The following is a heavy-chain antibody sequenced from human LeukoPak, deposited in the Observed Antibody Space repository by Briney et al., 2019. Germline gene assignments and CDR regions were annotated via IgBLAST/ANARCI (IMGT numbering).Heavy chain of an antibody. CDR2: INPSGGST. CDR1: GYTFTGYY. D-gene: IGHD3-10*01. V-gene: IGHV1-46*01. Sequence: ASVKVSCKASGYTFTGYYMHWVRQAPGQGLEWMGIINPSGGSTRYAQKFQGRVTMTRDMSTSTVYMELSSLRSEDTAVYYCARTLYGSGSDFDYWGQGTLVTVSS. CDR3: ARTLYGSGSDFDY. J-gene: IGHJ4*02.